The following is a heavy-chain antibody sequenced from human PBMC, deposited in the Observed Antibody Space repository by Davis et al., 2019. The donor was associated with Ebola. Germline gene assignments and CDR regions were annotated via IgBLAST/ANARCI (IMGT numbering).Heavy chain of an antibody. CDR2: ISYDGSNK. V-gene: IGHV3-30*18. CDR3: AKDLSGVGYYDFWSGYYTGYYGMDV. D-gene: IGHD3-3*01. Sequence: PGGSLRLSCAAPGFTFSSYGMHWVRQAPGKGLEWVAVISYDGSNKYYADSVKGRFTISRDNSKNTLYLQMNSLRAEDTAVYYCAKDLSGVGYYDFWSGYYTGYYGMDVWGQGTTVTVSS. J-gene: IGHJ6*02. CDR1: GFTFSSYG.